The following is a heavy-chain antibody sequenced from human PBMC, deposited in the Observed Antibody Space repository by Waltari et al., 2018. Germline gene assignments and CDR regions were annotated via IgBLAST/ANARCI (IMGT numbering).Heavy chain of an antibody. V-gene: IGHV4-38-2*01. Sequence: QVQLQESGPGLVKPSETLSLTCAVSGYSISSGYYWGWIRQPPGKGLEWIGSIYHSGSTYYNPSLKSRVTISVDTSKNQFSLKLSSVTAADTAVYYCARQGGSYYYDSSGYIRADHFDYWGQGTLVTVSS. CDR3: ARQGGSYYYDSSGYIRADHFDY. D-gene: IGHD3-22*01. J-gene: IGHJ4*02. CDR1: GYSISSGYY. CDR2: IYHSGST.